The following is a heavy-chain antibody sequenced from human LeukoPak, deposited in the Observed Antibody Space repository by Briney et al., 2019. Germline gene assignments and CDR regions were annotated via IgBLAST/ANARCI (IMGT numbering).Heavy chain of an antibody. D-gene: IGHD6-6*01. V-gene: IGHV1-2*06. CDR1: GYTFGDFY. J-gene: IGHJ6*02. CDR2: INPNSGDT. Sequence: ASVKVSCKASGYTFGDFYLHWVRQAPGQGLEWMGRINPNSGDTNYAQKFQGRVTMTRDTSINIAYVELSRLRSDDTAVYFCARDLSRSSSGLLGYYLFSGMGVWGQGTTVTVSS. CDR3: ARDLSRSSSGLLGYYLFSGMGV.